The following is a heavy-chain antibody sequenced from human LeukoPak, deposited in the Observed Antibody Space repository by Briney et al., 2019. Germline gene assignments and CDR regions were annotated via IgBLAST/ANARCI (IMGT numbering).Heavy chain of an antibody. CDR2: ISVYNGNT. J-gene: IGHJ5*02. CDR3: ARDLPTMVRGVINRDNWFDP. V-gene: IGHV1-18*01. Sequence: ASVKVSCKASGYTFTSYGVSWVRQAPGQGLEWMGWISVYNGNTNYAQKLHGRVTMTTDTSTSTAYMELRSLRSDDTAVYYCARDLPTMVRGVINRDNWFDPWGQGTLVTVSS. CDR1: GYTFTSYG. D-gene: IGHD3-10*01.